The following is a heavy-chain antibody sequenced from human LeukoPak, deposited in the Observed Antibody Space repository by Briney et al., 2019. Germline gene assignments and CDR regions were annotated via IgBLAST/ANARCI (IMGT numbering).Heavy chain of an antibody. D-gene: IGHD6-13*01. CDR1: GFTFSSYW. CDR2: IKQDGSEK. V-gene: IGHV3-7*05. J-gene: IGHJ3*02. Sequence: PGGSLRLSCAASGFTFSSYWMSWVRQAPGKGLQWVANIKQDGSEKYYVDSVKGRFTISRDNAKNSLSLQMNSLRAEDTAVYYCARYSSSWHAYDIWGQGTIAPVSA. CDR3: ARYSSSWHAYDI.